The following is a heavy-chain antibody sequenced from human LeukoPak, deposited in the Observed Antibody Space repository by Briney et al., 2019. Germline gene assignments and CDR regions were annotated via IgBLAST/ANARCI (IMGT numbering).Heavy chain of an antibody. CDR2: IYESGTT. Sequence: SETLSLTCAVYGESLNSYYWSWVRQPPGKGLEWIGEIYESGTTEYNPSLKSRVTISMVPSKQQFSLSLSSVTAADTAVYYCARGAWATRLGSWGLGTPVIVSS. D-gene: IGHD2-15*01. J-gene: IGHJ4*02. CDR3: ARGAWATRLGS. CDR1: GESLNSYY. V-gene: IGHV4-34*01.